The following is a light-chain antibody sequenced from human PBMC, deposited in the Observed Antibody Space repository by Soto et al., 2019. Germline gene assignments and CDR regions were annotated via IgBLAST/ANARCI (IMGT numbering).Light chain of an antibody. CDR2: AAS. Sequence: EIVMTQSPATLSVSPGEGATLSCRASQSISSKLAWYQQKPGQAPRLLIYAASTRATGVPARFSGSGSGTEFTLPLSSLQSEDLAVYYCQHYNDWRWTFGPGTKVEIK. V-gene: IGKV3-15*01. CDR3: QHYNDWRWT. CDR1: QSISSK. J-gene: IGKJ1*01.